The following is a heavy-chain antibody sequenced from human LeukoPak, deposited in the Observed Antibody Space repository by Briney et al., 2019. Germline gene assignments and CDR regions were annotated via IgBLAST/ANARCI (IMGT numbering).Heavy chain of an antibody. CDR3: ARDGSYDILTGYYTGFMPYP. D-gene: IGHD3-9*01. CDR2: IKQDGSEK. Sequence: GGSLRLSCAASGFTFSSYWMSWVRQAPGKGLEWVANIKQDGSEKYYVDSVKGRFTISRDNAKNSLYLQMNSLRAEDTAVYYCARDGSYDILTGYYTGFMPYPWGQGTLVTVSS. V-gene: IGHV3-7*01. CDR1: GFTFSSYW. J-gene: IGHJ5*02.